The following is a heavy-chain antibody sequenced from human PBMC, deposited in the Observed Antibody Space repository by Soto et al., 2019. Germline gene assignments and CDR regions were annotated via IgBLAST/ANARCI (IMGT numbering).Heavy chain of an antibody. V-gene: IGHV3-23*01. D-gene: IGHD2-2*01. J-gene: IGHJ4*02. CDR1: GLTFRNYA. Sequence: EVQLLESGGGLVQPGGPLSLSCEASGLTFRNYALSWARQAPGKGLGWVSAISGSGGTTHYADSVKGRFTISRDNSKNTLYLQMNSLRVEDTAVYYCAKDRSSTSCYAFDYWGQGSLVTVSS. CDR2: ISGSGGTT. CDR3: AKDRSSTSCYAFDY.